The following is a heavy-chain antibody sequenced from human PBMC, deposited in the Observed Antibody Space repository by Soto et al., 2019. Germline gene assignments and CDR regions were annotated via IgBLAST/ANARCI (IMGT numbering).Heavy chain of an antibody. D-gene: IGHD3-3*01. CDR1: GFSLSTSGVG. Sequence: SGPTLVNPTQTLTLTCTFSGFSLSTSGVGVAWIRQPPGKALEWLALIYWDDDKRYSPSLKSRLTITKDTSKNQVVLIMTNMDPMETATYYCVGIIGSEVLSYFKYWGQGTLVTVSS. V-gene: IGHV2-5*02. CDR3: VGIIGSEVLSYFKY. CDR2: IYWDDDK. J-gene: IGHJ4*02.